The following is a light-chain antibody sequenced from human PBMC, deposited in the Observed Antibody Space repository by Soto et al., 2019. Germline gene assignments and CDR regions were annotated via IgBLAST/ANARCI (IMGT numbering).Light chain of an antibody. CDR1: SSDVGGYNY. CDR2: EVS. CDR3: SSYSSSSTLV. Sequence: QSLLTQPAAVSGCPGQSITIACTGTSSDVGGYNYVSWFQQHPGKAPKLMIYEVSNRPSGVSNRFSASKSGNTASLTISGLQAEDEATYYCSSYSSSSTLVFGTGTKVTVL. V-gene: IGLV2-14*01. J-gene: IGLJ1*01.